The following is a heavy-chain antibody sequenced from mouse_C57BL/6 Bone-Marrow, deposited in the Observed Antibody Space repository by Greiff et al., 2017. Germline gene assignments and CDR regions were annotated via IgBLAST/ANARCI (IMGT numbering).Heavy chain of an antibody. J-gene: IGHJ2*01. CDR1: GYTFTSYW. D-gene: IGHD4-1*01. Sequence: EVQLQQSGPVLARPGASVKMSCKTSGYTFTSYWMHWVKQRPGQGLEWIGAIYPGNSDTSYNQKFTGKAKLTAVTSASTAYMELNSLTNEDSAVYYCTELASHFDYWGQGTTLTVSS. CDR2: IYPGNSDT. CDR3: TELASHFDY. V-gene: IGHV1-5*01.